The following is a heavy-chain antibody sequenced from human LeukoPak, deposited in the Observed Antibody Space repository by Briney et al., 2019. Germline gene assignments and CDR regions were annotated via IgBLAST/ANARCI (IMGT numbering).Heavy chain of an antibody. J-gene: IGHJ5*02. CDR1: GFTFTNYG. CDR2: ISYDGSNK. CDR3: AKGSSAGTWGDWFDP. V-gene: IGHV3-30*18. D-gene: IGHD1-7*01. Sequence: PGGSLRLSCTASGFTFTNYGMHWVRQAPGKGLEWVAVISYDGSNKYYADSVKGRFTISRDNSKNTLSLQMNSLRVEDTAVYYCAKGSSAGTWGDWFDPWGQGTLVTVSS.